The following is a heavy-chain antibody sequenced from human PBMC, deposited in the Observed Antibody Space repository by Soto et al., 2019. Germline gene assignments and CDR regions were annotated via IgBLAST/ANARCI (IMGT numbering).Heavy chain of an antibody. Sequence: GESLKISCKGSGYSFTSYWIGWVRQMPGKGLEWMGIIYPGDSDTRYSPSFQGQVTISADKSISTAYQQWSSLMASDTAMYYCARHYHSSSWYKVYYYYGIDVWGQGTTVTVSS. CDR1: GYSFTSYW. D-gene: IGHD6-13*01. J-gene: IGHJ6*02. CDR3: ARHYHSSSWYKVYYYYGIDV. V-gene: IGHV5-51*01. CDR2: IYPGDSDT.